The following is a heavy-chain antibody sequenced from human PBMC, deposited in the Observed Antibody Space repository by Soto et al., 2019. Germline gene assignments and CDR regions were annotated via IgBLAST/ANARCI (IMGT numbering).Heavy chain of an antibody. V-gene: IGHV1-18*01. CDR2: ISAYNGNT. Sequence: ASVKVSCKASGYTFTSYGISWVRQAPGQGLEWMGWISAYNGNTNYAQKLQGRVTMTTDTSTSTAYMELRSLRSDDTAVYYCARVHARVWNYGGVFWFDPWGQGTLVTVSS. CDR1: GYTFTSYG. D-gene: IGHD1-7*01. CDR3: ARVHARVWNYGGVFWFDP. J-gene: IGHJ5*02.